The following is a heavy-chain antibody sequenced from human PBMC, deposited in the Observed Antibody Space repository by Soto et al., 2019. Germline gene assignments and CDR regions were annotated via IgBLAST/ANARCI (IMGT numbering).Heavy chain of an antibody. CDR3: VRDGRRTYYYGSGSSDAFDI. V-gene: IGHV4-61*01. J-gene: IGHJ3*02. CDR2: IYYSGST. D-gene: IGHD3-10*01. CDR1: GGSVSSGSYY. Sequence: SETLSLTCTVSGGSVSSGSYYWSWIRQPPGKGLEWIGYIYYSGSTNYNPSLKSRVTISVDTSKNQFSLKLSSVTAADTAVYYCVRDGRRTYYYGSGSSDAFDIWGQGTMVTVSS.